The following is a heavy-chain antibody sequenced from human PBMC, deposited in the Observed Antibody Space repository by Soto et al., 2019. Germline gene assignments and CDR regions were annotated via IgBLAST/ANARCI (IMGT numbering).Heavy chain of an antibody. D-gene: IGHD5-12*01. CDR2: IIPMFGIA. V-gene: IGHV1-69*02. CDR3: TKRDPSGSYLDY. Sequence: ASVKVSCKGSGDTFNRYTVTWVRQAPGQGLEWMGRIIPMFGIASYAQNFQGRVTITADKSTNTAYMELSSLGSEDTAVYYCTKRDPSGSYLDYWG. J-gene: IGHJ4*03. CDR1: GDTFNRYT.